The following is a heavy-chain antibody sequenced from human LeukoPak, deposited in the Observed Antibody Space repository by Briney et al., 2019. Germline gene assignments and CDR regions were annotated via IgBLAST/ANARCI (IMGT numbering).Heavy chain of an antibody. CDR2: ISVSGNTI. D-gene: IGHD4-17*01. V-gene: IGHV3-11*01. CDR1: GFTLSDYY. Sequence: PGGSLRLSCIVSGFTLSDYYMNWIRQAPGKGLEWISYISVSGNTIYYADSVKGRFTISRDNSKNTVYLQMNSLRAEDTALYYCAKDSQSYGDYVDYWGQGTLVTVSS. CDR3: AKDSQSYGDYVDY. J-gene: IGHJ4*02.